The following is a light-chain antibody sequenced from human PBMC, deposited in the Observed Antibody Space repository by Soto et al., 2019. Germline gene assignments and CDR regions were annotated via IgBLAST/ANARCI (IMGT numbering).Light chain of an antibody. CDR2: GAS. Sequence: EIVLTQSPGTLSLSPGERATLSCRASQSVSSSYLAWYQQKPGQAPRLLIYGASSRATGIPDRFSGSGSGTDFTLTISRLEPEDFAVYHCQQYNNWRRTFGQGTKVDIK. CDR3: QQYNNWRRT. V-gene: IGKV3-20*01. J-gene: IGKJ1*01. CDR1: QSVSSSY.